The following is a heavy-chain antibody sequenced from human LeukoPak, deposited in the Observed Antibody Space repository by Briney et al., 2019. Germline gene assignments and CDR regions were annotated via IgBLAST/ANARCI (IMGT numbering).Heavy chain of an antibody. Sequence: SVKVSCKASGGTFTSYAISWVRQAPGQGLEWMGGIIPIFGTANYAQKFQGRVTITADESTSTAYMELSSLRSEDTAVYYCVCGGYSYGYSLGYWGQGTLVTVSS. D-gene: IGHD5-18*01. J-gene: IGHJ4*02. CDR1: GGTFTSYA. CDR3: VCGGYSYGYSLGY. CDR2: IIPIFGTA. V-gene: IGHV1-69*13.